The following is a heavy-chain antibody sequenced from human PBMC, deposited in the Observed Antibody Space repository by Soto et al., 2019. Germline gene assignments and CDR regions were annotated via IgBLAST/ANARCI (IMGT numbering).Heavy chain of an antibody. Sequence: SETLSLTCTVSGGSITSSSYYWGWIRQPPGKGLEWIGGIYYSGRSYYNPSLKSRVTMSVATSKNQFSLTLNSVTAADAAVYYCARQRTTVVTQAYFDHWGQGTLVTVSS. CDR2: IYYSGRS. V-gene: IGHV4-39*01. D-gene: IGHD4-17*01. CDR3: ARQRTTVVTQAYFDH. J-gene: IGHJ4*02. CDR1: GGSITSSSYY.